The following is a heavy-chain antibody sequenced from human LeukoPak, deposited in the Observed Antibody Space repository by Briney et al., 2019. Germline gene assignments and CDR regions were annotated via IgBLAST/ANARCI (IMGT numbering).Heavy chain of an antibody. Sequence: GESLKISCKGSGYRFTNYWIGWVRQLPGKGLEWMGIINPGDSDTRYSPSFQGQVTISADKSITTAYLQWSSLKASDTAMYYRARQIPYDDYHYMDVWGRGTTVTVS. CDR1: GYRFTNYW. CDR3: ARQIPYDDYHYMDV. V-gene: IGHV5-51*01. D-gene: IGHD2-21*01. CDR2: INPGDSDT. J-gene: IGHJ6*03.